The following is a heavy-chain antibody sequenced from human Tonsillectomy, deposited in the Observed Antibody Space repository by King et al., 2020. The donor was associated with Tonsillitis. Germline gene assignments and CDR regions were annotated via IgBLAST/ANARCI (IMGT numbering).Heavy chain of an antibody. J-gene: IGHJ3*02. Sequence: VQLVQSGAEVKKPGESPKISCKGSGYSFTNYWIGWVRQMPGKGLEWMGIIHPGDSDTRYSPSFQGQVTISADKSISTAYLQWSRLKASDTAMYFCARSVDSSGYYFDAFDIWGQGTMVTVSP. CDR1: GYSFTNYW. V-gene: IGHV5-51*01. D-gene: IGHD3-22*01. CDR2: IHPGDSDT. CDR3: ARSVDSSGYYFDAFDI.